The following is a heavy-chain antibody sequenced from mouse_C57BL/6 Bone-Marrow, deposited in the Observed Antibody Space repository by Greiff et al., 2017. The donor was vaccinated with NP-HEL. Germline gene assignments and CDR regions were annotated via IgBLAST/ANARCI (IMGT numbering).Heavy chain of an antibody. CDR3: TTPYYSNYEFAY. J-gene: IGHJ3*01. Sequence: EVQLQQSGAELVRPGASVKLSCTASGFNIKDDYMHWVKQRPEKGLEWIGWIDPENGDTEYASKFQGKATITADTSSNTAYLQLSSLTSEDTAVYYCTTPYYSNYEFAYWGQGTLVTVSA. CDR2: IDPENGDT. V-gene: IGHV14-4*01. D-gene: IGHD2-5*01. CDR1: GFNIKDDY.